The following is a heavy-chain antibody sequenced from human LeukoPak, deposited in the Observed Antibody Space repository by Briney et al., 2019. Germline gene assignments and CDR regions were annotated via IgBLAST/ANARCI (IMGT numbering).Heavy chain of an antibody. D-gene: IGHD1-14*01. Sequence: TSETLSLTCTVSGYSISSGSSWGWIRRPPGKGLAWIGRIFHSGSTYYNPSLKSRVTISLDTSKNHSPFTLNSVTAADTAVYYCARRILGRNTRWFDPWGQGTLVTVSS. CDR3: ARRILGRNTRWFDP. CDR2: IFHSGST. V-gene: IGHV4-38-2*02. J-gene: IGHJ5*02. CDR1: GYSISSGSS.